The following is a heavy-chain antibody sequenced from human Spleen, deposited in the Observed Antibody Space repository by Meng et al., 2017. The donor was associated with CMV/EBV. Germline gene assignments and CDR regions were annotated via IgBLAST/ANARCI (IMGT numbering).Heavy chain of an antibody. J-gene: IGHJ4*02. CDR2: INPNSGDT. V-gene: IGHV1-2*02. CDR1: SSFTGYY. CDR3: ARDVPIRTFYDSSGFNY. D-gene: IGHD3-22*01. Sequence: SSFTGYYIPWVRPAPGQGLEWMGWINPNSGDTNYAQEFQGRVTMTRDTSIRTAYMELSRLKSDDTALYYCARDVPIRTFYDSSGFNYWGQGTLVTVSS.